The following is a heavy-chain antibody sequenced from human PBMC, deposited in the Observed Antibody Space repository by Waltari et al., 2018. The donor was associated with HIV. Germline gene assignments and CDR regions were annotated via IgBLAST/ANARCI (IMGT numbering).Heavy chain of an antibody. J-gene: IGHJ4*02. CDR1: GFEFRHYS. V-gene: IGHV3-21*04. D-gene: IGHD3-10*01. CDR2: IRRGNNEK. CDR3: VRDDPGYGPIDY. Sequence: DVYLVESGGGVVTTGGSIRLTCEASGFEFRHYSLNWVRQSPVRGLGWVASIRRGNNEKNYLESVRGRFVISRDNSESTVYLKLDSVREEDTATYFCVRDDPGYGPIDYWGQGTLVTVLS.